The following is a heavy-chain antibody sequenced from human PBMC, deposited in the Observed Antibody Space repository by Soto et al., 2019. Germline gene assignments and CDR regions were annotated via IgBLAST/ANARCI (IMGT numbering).Heavy chain of an antibody. Sequence: SETLSLTCTVSGGSISSYYWSWIRQPPGKGLEWIGYIYYSGSTNYNPSLKSRVTISVDTSKNQFSLKLSSVTAADTAVYYCARETSYYYYYMDVWGKGTTVTVSS. CDR2: IYYSGST. CDR3: ARETSYYYYYMDV. J-gene: IGHJ6*03. CDR1: GGSISSYY. V-gene: IGHV4-59*01.